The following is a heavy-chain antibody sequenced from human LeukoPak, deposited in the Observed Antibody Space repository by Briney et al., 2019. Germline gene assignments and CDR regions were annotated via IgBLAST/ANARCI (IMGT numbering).Heavy chain of an antibody. CDR2: ISGSGSTI. Sequence: QPGGSLRLSCAASGFTFSIYEMNWVRQAPGKGLEWVSFISGSGSTIHFADSVKGRFTISRDNAKNSLFLQLNSLRAEDTAVYYCARKTYYYDSGSYSKSYYFDYWGQGTLVTVSS. CDR3: ARKTYYYDSGSYSKSYYFDY. J-gene: IGHJ4*02. D-gene: IGHD3-10*01. V-gene: IGHV3-48*03. CDR1: GFTFSIYE.